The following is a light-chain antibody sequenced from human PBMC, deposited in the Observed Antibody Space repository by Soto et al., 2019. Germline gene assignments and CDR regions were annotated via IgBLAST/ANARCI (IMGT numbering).Light chain of an antibody. CDR1: QNIKSN. Sequence: DIVMTQSPATLSVSPGERATLSCRASQNIKSNLAWYQQTPGQAPRLLIYGPSSRATGIPARFSGSGSGTEFTLTISSLQSEDLAVYYCQQYNNCPLTFGGGTKLEIK. CDR3: QQYNNCPLT. V-gene: IGKV3-15*01. J-gene: IGKJ4*01. CDR2: GPS.